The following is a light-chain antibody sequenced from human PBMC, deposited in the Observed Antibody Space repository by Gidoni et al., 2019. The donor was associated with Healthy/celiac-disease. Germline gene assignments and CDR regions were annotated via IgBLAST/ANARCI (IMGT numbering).Light chain of an antibody. CDR3: ISYTSSSTLVV. Sequence: QSALTQPASVSGSPGQAITISCTGTSSDVGGYNYVSWYQQHPGKAPKLMIYEVSKRPSGVSHRFSVSTSGNTASLTISGLQAEDEADYYCISYTSSSTLVVFGGGTTLTVL. J-gene: IGLJ2*01. V-gene: IGLV2-14*01. CDR1: SSDVGGYNY. CDR2: EVS.